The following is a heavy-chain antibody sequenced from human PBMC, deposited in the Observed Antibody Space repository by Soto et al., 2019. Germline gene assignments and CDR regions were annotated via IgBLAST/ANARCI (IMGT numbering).Heavy chain of an antibody. CDR2: ISVRGT. CDR1: GFTFSSYA. J-gene: IGHJ4*02. D-gene: IGHD3-10*01. CDR3: AKRAYYGSGRYFYFDY. V-gene: IGHV3-23*01. Sequence: GGSLRLSCAASGFTFSSYAMSWVRQAPGKGLEWVSTISVRGTFYADSVKGRFTISRDNSKNMLYLPMNSLRAEDTAVYYCAKRAYYGSGRYFYFDYWGQGTVVTVSS.